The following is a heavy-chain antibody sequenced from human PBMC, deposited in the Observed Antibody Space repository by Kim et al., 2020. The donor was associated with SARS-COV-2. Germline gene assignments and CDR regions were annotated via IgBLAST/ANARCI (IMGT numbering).Heavy chain of an antibody. CDR3: AKVVIMDGYNYFYYYAMDV. Sequence: GGSLRLSCVASGFTFDTYAMSWVRQAPGKGLEWVSVISGSAPNKFYADSVRGRFTISRDNSKNTPYLQMNSLRGEDTALYYCAKVVIMDGYNYFYYYAMDVWGQGTTVTVSS. CDR2: ISGSAPNK. CDR1: GFTFDTYA. J-gene: IGHJ6*02. D-gene: IGHD2-21*01. V-gene: IGHV3-23*01.